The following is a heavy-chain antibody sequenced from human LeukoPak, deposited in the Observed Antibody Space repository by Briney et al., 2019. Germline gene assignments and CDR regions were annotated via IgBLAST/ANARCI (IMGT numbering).Heavy chain of an antibody. Sequence: PSETLSLTCTVSGGSINSYHWSWIRQPPGKGLEWIGYIYYSGSTNYNHSLKSRLTISVDTSKNQFSLKLSSVTAADTAVYYCARHIYSSRDRAFDIWGQGTMVAVSS. V-gene: IGHV4-59*08. D-gene: IGHD6-13*01. J-gene: IGHJ3*02. CDR1: GGSINSYH. CDR3: ARHIYSSRDRAFDI. CDR2: IYYSGST.